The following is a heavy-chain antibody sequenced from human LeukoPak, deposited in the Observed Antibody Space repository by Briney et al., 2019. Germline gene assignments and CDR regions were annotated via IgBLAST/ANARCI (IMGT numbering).Heavy chain of an antibody. D-gene: IGHD5-18*01. CDR1: GFTFSSYS. J-gene: IGHJ4*02. Sequence: GGSLRLSCAASGFTFSSYSMNWVRQAPGKGLEWVSSISSSSSYIYYADSVKGRFTISRDNAKNSLYLQMNSLRAEDTAVYYCAGDGAWDSYGLFDYWGQGTLVTVSS. V-gene: IGHV3-21*01. CDR2: ISSSSSYI. CDR3: AGDGAWDSYGLFDY.